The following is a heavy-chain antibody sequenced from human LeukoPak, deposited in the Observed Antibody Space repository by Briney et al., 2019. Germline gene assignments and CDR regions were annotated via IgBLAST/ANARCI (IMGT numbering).Heavy chain of an antibody. Sequence: AQTLSLTCSVSGVSITSGSSYWGWIRQSAGKGLEWIGRVHSSGDIYHNAAFRSRAAVSGDASKNQFSLQLNSVTAADTAVYYCARGASPKDAVFFDYWGQGALITVSS. CDR3: ARGASPKDAVFFDY. D-gene: IGHD3-16*01. J-gene: IGHJ4*02. CDR1: GVSITSGSSY. V-gene: IGHV4-61*02. CDR2: VHSSGDI.